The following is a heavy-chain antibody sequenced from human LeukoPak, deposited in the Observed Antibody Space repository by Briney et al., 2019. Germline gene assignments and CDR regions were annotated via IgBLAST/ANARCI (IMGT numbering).Heavy chain of an antibody. CDR2: INPSGGST. Sequence: GASVRVSCKASGYTFTSYYMHWVRQAPGQGLKWMGIINPSGGSTSYAQKFQGRVTMTRDTSTSTDYMELSSLRSEDTAVYYCARDWGCSSTSCYGIYWYFDLWGRGTLVTVSS. CDR1: GYTFTSYY. V-gene: IGHV1-46*01. J-gene: IGHJ2*01. D-gene: IGHD2-2*01. CDR3: ARDWGCSSTSCYGIYWYFDL.